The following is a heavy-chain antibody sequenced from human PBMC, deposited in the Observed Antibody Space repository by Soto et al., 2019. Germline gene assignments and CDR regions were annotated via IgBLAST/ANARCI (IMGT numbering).Heavy chain of an antibody. D-gene: IGHD5-18*01. Sequence: EVQLLESGGGLVQPGGSLRLSCAASGFTFSSYAMSWVRQAPGKGLEWVSAISGSGGSTYYADSVKGRFTISRDNSKNTLYLQMNSLRAEDTAVYYCAKYSSPLGRYGYPFDYWGQGTLVTVSS. J-gene: IGHJ4*02. V-gene: IGHV3-23*01. CDR3: AKYSSPLGRYGYPFDY. CDR1: GFTFSSYA. CDR2: ISGSGGST.